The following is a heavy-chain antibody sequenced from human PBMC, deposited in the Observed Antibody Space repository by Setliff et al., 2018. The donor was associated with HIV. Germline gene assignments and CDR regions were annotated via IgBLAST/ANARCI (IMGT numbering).Heavy chain of an antibody. J-gene: IGHJ6*03. V-gene: IGHV4-61*02. CDR1: GGSISSGSYY. D-gene: IGHD3-16*01. CDR3: ASRSSYVPQYFYYMDV. Sequence: PSETLSLTCTVSGGSISSGSYYWSWIRQPAGKGLEWIGRIYTSGSTNYNPSLKSLVTISVNTSKNQLSLKLSSVTASDTAVYYCASRSSYVPQYFYYMDVWGKGTTVTVSS. CDR2: IYTSGST.